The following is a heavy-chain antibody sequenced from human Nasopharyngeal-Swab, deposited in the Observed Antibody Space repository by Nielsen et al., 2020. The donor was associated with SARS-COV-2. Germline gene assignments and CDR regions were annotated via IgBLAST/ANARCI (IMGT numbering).Heavy chain of an antibody. CDR1: GYTFTSYY. D-gene: IGHD2-2*01. V-gene: IGHV1-46*01. J-gene: IGHJ6*02. CDR3: ARVLNRGYCSSTSCYALLSDYGMDV. Sequence: ASVKVSYKASGYTFTSYYMHWVRQAPGQGLEWMGIINPSGGSTSYAQKFQGRVTMTRDTSTSTVYMELSSLRSEDTAVYYCARVLNRGYCSSTSCYALLSDYGMDVWGQGTTVTVSS. CDR2: INPSGGST.